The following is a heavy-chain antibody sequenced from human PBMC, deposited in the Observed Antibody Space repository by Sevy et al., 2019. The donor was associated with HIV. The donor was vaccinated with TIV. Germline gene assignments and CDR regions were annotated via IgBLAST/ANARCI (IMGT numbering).Heavy chain of an antibody. CDR1: GGSITDKKYY. CDR3: ARRVAAAGQGNEYFQH. V-gene: IGHV4-39*01. J-gene: IGHJ1*01. CDR2: ISYGGST. D-gene: IGHD6-13*01. Sequence: SETLSLTCTVSGGSITDKKYYWAWIRQPPGKGLEWIGSISYGGSTYYNPSLQSRVTLSVDTCKYQFSLNLSSVTAADTAKYYCARRVAAAGQGNEYFQHWGRGTLVTVSS.